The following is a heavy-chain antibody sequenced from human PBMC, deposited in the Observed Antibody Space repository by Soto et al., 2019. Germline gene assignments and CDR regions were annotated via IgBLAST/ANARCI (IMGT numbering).Heavy chain of an antibody. J-gene: IGHJ6*02. CDR2: ISYDGSNK. D-gene: IGHD3-10*01. Sequence: PGGSLRLSCAASGFTFSSYGMHWVRQAPGKGLEWVAVISYDGSNKYYADSVKVRFTISRDNSKNTLYLQMNSLRAEDTAVYYRAKDLTGSVARLIGGYYYYYGMDVWGQGTTVTVSS. CDR3: AKDLTGSVARLIGGYYYYYGMDV. CDR1: GFTFSSYG. V-gene: IGHV3-30*18.